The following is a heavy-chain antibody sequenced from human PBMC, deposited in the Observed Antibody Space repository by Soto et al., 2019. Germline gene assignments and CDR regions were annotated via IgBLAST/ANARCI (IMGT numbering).Heavy chain of an antibody. CDR2: ISSHNGNT. Sequence: QVQLVQSGDEVKQPGASVKVSCKASGSTITAYGISWVRQAPGQGLEWMAWISSHNGNTYYAQNLQGRVTITTDTSTSTAYMELRSLRSDDTAVYYCASSSIAAAGPFDYWGQGALVTVSS. CDR3: ASSSIAAAGPFDY. D-gene: IGHD6-13*01. V-gene: IGHV1-18*01. J-gene: IGHJ4*02. CDR1: GSTITAYG.